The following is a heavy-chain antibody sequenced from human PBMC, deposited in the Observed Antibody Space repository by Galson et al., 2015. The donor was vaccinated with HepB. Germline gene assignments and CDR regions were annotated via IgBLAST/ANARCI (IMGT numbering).Heavy chain of an antibody. V-gene: IGHV3-23*01. CDR2: ITPSGDNT. CDR1: GFTFSYYA. D-gene: IGHD6-19*01. J-gene: IGHJ4*02. CDR3: AKVFPEKVDGRYRQALYYFDA. Sequence: SLRLSCAASGFTFSYYAMSWVRQAPGKGLEWISAITPSGDNTYSADSMKGRFTISRDNSRNTLFLQMNSLRADDTAIYFCAKVFPEKVDGRYRQALYYFDAGRQGTRGTVSS.